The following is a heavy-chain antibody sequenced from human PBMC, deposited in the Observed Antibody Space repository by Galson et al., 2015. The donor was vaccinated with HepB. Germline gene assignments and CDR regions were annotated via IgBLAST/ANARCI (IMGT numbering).Heavy chain of an antibody. CDR2: ISSSSSYI. Sequence: SLRLSCAASGFTFSSYSMNWVRQAPGKGLEWVSSISSSSSYIYYADSVKGRFTISRDNAKNSLYLQMNSLRAEDTAVYYCAREDCSSTSCYGRGAFDIWGQGTMVTVSS. CDR3: AREDCSSTSCYGRGAFDI. CDR1: GFTFSSYS. J-gene: IGHJ3*02. V-gene: IGHV3-21*01. D-gene: IGHD2-2*01.